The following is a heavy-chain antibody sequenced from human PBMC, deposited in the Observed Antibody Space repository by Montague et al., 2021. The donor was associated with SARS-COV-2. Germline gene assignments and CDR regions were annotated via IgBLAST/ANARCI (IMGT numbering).Heavy chain of an antibody. CDR3: AKGTTTGYFYGMDV. CDR2: LSWNIGRL. D-gene: IGHD1-1*01. CDR1: GFTFDDYA. Sequence: SLRLSCAASGFTFDDYAMHWVRQVPGKGLEWVSGLSWNIGRLGYLDSVXGRFTISRDNAKNSLYLQMNSLRAEDTALYFCAKGTTTGYFYGMDVWGQGTTVTVSS. J-gene: IGHJ6*02. V-gene: IGHV3-9*01.